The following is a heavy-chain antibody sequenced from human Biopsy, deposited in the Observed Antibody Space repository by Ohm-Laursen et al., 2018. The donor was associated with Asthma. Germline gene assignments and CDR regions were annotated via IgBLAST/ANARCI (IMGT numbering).Heavy chain of an antibody. Sequence: SLRLSCTVSGLAVSRDHMFWVRQAPGKGLEWVSVIYSGGASHTADSVRGRFTISRDYSKNTLYLQMHSLRAEDTAVYYCARGGSSNWSHYYFDYWGQGTLVTVSS. CDR2: IYSGGAS. V-gene: IGHV3-53*01. CDR3: ARGGSSNWSHYYFDY. D-gene: IGHD2-2*01. J-gene: IGHJ4*02. CDR1: GLAVSRDH.